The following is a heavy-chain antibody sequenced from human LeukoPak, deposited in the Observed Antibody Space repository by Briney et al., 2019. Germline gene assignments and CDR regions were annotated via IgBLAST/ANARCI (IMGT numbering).Heavy chain of an antibody. CDR3: ARASGGDRGYDLYYLDY. CDR2: ISSSGNTT. D-gene: IGHD5-12*01. V-gene: IGHV3-11*04. Sequence: KPGGSLRLSCAASGFTFSDNYMSWIRQAPGKGLEWVSYISSSGNTTYNADSVKGRFSITRDNAKNSLYLQMNSLRAEDTAVYYCARASGGDRGYDLYYLDYWGQGSLVTVSS. CDR1: GFTFSDNY. J-gene: IGHJ4*02.